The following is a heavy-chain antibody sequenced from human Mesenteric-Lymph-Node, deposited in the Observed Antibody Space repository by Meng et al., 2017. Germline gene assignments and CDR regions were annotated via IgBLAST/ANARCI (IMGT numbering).Heavy chain of an antibody. Sequence: GGSLRLSCAASGFTFSSYEMNWVRQAPGKGLEWVSYISSSGSTIYYADSVKGRFTISRDNAKNSLYLQMNSLRAEDTAVYYCARSNYDFWSGYSPIDYWGQGTLVTVSS. V-gene: IGHV3-48*03. CDR1: GFTFSSYE. J-gene: IGHJ4*02. D-gene: IGHD3-3*01. CDR2: ISSSGSTI. CDR3: ARSNYDFWSGYSPIDY.